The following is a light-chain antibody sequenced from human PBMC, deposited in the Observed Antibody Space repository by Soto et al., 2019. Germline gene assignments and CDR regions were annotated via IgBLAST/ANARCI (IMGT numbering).Light chain of an antibody. CDR3: SSYTSSSPYV. CDR2: DVS. V-gene: IGLV2-14*01. CDR1: SSDVGGYNY. J-gene: IGLJ1*01. Sequence: QSVLTQPASVSGSPGQSITISCTGTSSDVGGYNYVSWYQQHPGKAPKLMIYDVSNRPSGVSNRFSGSKSGNTASLTISGLQAEDEVDYYCSSYTSSSPYVFGIGTKVTV.